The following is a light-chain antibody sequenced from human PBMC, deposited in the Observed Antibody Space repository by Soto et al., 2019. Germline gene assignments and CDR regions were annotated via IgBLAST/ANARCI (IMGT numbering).Light chain of an antibody. CDR1: QSVLFSSNNNNY. Sequence: DIVMTQSPDSLDVSLGERTTINCKSSQSVLFSSNNNNYLAWYQQKPGQPPKLLLYWASTRASGVPDRFSGSGSGTDFSLTISSLQAEDVAVYYCQQYYATPFTFGPGTKVDI. V-gene: IGKV4-1*01. J-gene: IGKJ3*01. CDR3: QQYYATPFT. CDR2: WAS.